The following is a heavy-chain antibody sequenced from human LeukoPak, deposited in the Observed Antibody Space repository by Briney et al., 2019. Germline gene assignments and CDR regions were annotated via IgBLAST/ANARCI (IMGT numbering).Heavy chain of an antibody. CDR1: GYTFSSYA. J-gene: IGHJ6*02. D-gene: IGHD2-8*01. V-gene: IGHV1-69*04. CDR3: AREPGGIVLMVPAGYYGMAV. Sequence: GASVKVSWKASGYTFSSYAISWVRQAPGQGLEWMGRIIPILGIANYAQKFQGRVTITADKSTSTAYMELSSLRSEDTAVYYCAREPGGIVLMVPAGYYGMAVWGQGTTVTVSS. CDR2: IIPILGIA.